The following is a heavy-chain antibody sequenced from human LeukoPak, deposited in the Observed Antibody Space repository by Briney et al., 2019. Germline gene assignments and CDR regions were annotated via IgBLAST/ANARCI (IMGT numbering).Heavy chain of an antibody. D-gene: IGHD6-6*01. J-gene: IGHJ6*03. CDR1: GFTFSSYA. V-gene: IGHV3-23*01. CDR2: ISGSGGST. Sequence: GGSLRLSCAASGFTFSSYAMSWVRQAPGKGLEWVSAISGSGGSTYYADSVKGRFTISRDNSKNTLYLQMNSLRAEDTAVYYCAKVGSIAAHYYYYMDVWGKGTTVTVS. CDR3: AKVGSIAAHYYYYMDV.